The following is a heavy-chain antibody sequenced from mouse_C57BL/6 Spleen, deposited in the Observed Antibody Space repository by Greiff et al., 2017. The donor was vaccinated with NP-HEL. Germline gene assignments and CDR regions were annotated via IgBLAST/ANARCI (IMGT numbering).Heavy chain of an antibody. CDR2: IYPSDSET. J-gene: IGHJ1*03. V-gene: IGHV1-61*01. D-gene: IGHD2-4*01. CDR3: ARRGYDYDEGYFDV. Sequence: VQLQQPGAELVRPGSSVKLSCKASGYTFTSYWMDWVKQRPGQGLEWIGNIYPSDSETHYNQKFKDKATLTVDKSSSTAYMQLSGLTSEDSAVYYCARRGYDYDEGYFDVWGTGTTVTVSS. CDR1: GYTFTSYW.